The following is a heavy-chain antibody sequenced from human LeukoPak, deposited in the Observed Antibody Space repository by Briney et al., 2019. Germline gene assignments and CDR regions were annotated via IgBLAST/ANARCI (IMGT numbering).Heavy chain of an antibody. J-gene: IGHJ4*02. D-gene: IGHD6-13*01. CDR3: AKDTRSIAAAVGY. CDR1: GFTFSCYA. Sequence: GGSLRLSCAASGFTFSCYAMSWVRQAPGQGVGWVSAISGSGGSTYYADSVEGRFTISSDNSKNTLYLQMNSMRAEDTAVYYCAKDTRSIAAAVGYWGQGTLVTVSS. CDR2: ISGSGGST. V-gene: IGHV3-23*01.